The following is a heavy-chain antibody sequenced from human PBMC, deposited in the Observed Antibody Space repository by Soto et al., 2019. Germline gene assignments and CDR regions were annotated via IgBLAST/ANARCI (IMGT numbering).Heavy chain of an antibody. CDR2: IYWNDDK. V-gene: IGHV2-5*01. D-gene: IGHD2-21*02. J-gene: IGHJ3*01. CDR1: GLSFGTSGVG. Sequence: QITLKESGPTQVKPTQTLTLTCTASGLSFGTSGVGVGWIRQPPGEALEWLALIYWNDDKRYSPSLKSSLTIHKHPSKNHVVRTMTYVDSLYAATYYCASMTAGTAAAFYVWGQVAMVTVFS. CDR3: ASMTAGTAAAFYV.